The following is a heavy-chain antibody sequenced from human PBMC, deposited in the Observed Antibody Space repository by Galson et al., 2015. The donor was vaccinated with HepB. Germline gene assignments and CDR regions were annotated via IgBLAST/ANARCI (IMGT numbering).Heavy chain of an antibody. CDR3: ARDRYSSGKYYYYGMDV. CDR2: TYYRSKWYN. CDR1: GDSVSSTSAA. D-gene: IGHD6-19*01. Sequence: CAISGDSVSSTSAAWNWIRQSPSRGLEWLGRTYYRSKWYNDYAVSVKSRITINPDTSKNQFSLQLNSVTPEDTAVYYCARDRYSSGKYYYYGMDVWGQGTTVTVSS. J-gene: IGHJ6*02. V-gene: IGHV6-1*01.